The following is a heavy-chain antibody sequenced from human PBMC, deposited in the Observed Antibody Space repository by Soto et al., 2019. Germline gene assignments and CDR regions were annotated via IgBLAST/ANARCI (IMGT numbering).Heavy chain of an antibody. V-gene: IGHV1-69*12. CDR1: GGTFSSYA. CDR2: IIPIFGTA. Sequence: QVQLVQSGAEVKKPGSSVKVSCKASGGTFSSYAISWVRQAPGQGLEWMGGIIPIFGTANYAQKFQGRVTITADESTSTAYMELSSLRSEVTAVYYCASLGVGTVTTCTDYFDYWGQGTLVTVSS. CDR3: ASLGVGTVTTCTDYFDY. D-gene: IGHD4-17*01. J-gene: IGHJ4*02.